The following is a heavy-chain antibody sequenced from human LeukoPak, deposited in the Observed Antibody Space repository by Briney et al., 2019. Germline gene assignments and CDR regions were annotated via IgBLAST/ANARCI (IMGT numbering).Heavy chain of an antibody. D-gene: IGHD1-26*01. J-gene: IGHJ3*02. Sequence: SVKVSCKASGGTFSSYAISWVRQAPGQGLEWMGGIIPIFGTANYAQKFQGRVTITADESTSTAYMEMSSLRPEDTAVYYCARGYSGSYLTAYDAFDIWGQGTMVTVSS. CDR1: GGTFSSYA. CDR2: IIPIFGTA. V-gene: IGHV1-69*13. CDR3: ARGYSGSYLTAYDAFDI.